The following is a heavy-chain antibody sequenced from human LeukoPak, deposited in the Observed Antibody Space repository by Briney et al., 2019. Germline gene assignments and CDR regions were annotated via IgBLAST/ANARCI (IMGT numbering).Heavy chain of an antibody. CDR3: ARDGLWIQNAFDI. Sequence: KSSQTLSLTCTVSGGSISSGSYYWSWIRQPAGKGLEWIGRIYTSGSTKYNPSLKSRVTISVDRSKNQFSLKLSSVTAADTAVYYCARDGLWIQNAFDIWGQGTMVTVSS. CDR1: GGSISSGSYY. CDR2: IYTSGST. V-gene: IGHV4-61*02. J-gene: IGHJ3*02. D-gene: IGHD5-18*01.